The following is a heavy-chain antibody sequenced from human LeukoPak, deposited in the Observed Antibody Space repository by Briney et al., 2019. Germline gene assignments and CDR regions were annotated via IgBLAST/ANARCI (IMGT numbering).Heavy chain of an antibody. V-gene: IGHV3-20*01. CDR3: ARDMGYYGSGSPNDY. CDR1: GFTFDDYG. CDR2: INWNGDST. J-gene: IGHJ4*02. Sequence: GGSLRLSCAASGFTFDDYGMSWVRQAPGKGLEWVSGINWNGDSTGYADSVKGRFTISRDNAKNSLYLQMNSLRAEDTALYHCARDMGYYGSGSPNDYWGQGTLVTVSS. D-gene: IGHD3-10*01.